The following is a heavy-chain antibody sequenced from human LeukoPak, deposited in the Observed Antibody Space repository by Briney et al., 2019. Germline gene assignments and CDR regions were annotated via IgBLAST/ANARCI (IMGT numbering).Heavy chain of an antibody. V-gene: IGHV1-18*01. CDR1: GYTFTSYG. CDR3: ASLKNYYDSSGYLVTDAFDI. J-gene: IGHJ3*02. D-gene: IGHD3-22*01. Sequence: ASVQVSCKASGYTFTSYGISWVRQAPGQGREWMGWISGYNGNTNYAQKPQGRVTMTTDTSTSTAYMELRSLKSDDTAVYYCASLKNYYDSSGYLVTDAFDIWGQGKMVTVSS. CDR2: ISGYNGNT.